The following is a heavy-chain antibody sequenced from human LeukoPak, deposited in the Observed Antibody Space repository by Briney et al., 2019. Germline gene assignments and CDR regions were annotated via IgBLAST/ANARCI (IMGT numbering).Heavy chain of an antibody. D-gene: IGHD3-22*01. Sequence: ASVKVSCKASGYTFTGYYLHWVRQAPGQGLEWMGWINPNSGGTNYAQKFQGRVTMTRDTSISTAYMELSRLRSDDTAVYYCASDSSGYYSRSAFDIWGQGTMVTVSS. CDR1: GYTFTGYY. J-gene: IGHJ3*02. V-gene: IGHV1-2*02. CDR3: ASDSSGYYSRSAFDI. CDR2: INPNSGGT.